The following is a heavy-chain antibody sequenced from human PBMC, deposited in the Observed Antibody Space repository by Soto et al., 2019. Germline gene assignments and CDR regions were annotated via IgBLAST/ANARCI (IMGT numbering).Heavy chain of an antibody. V-gene: IGHV4-4*02. CDR2: IYHSGST. J-gene: IGHJ5*02. Sequence: QVQLQESGPGLVKPSGTLSLTCAVSGGSISSSNWWSWVRQPPGKGLEWIGEIYHSGSTNYNPSLKSRVTISVDKSKNQFSLKLSSVTAADTAVYYCARSVGLSAQLVLSRGDWFDPWGQGTLVTVSS. CDR1: GGSISSSNW. CDR3: ARSVGLSAQLVLSRGDWFDP. D-gene: IGHD6-13*01.